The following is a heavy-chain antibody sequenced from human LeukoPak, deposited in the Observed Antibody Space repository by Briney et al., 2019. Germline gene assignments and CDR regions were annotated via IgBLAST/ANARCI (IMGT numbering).Heavy chain of an antibody. CDR1: GGTFSSYA. V-gene: IGHV1-69*04. CDR3: ARGGVRDDFSGYYFDY. Sequence: GASVKVSCKASGGTFSSYAINWVRQAPGQGLEWMGRIIPSLAIANYAQKFQDRVTIIADKSTSTAYMELSSLRSEDTATYYCARGGVRDDFSGYYFDYWGQGALVTVSS. D-gene: IGHD3-22*01. J-gene: IGHJ4*02. CDR2: IIPSLAIA.